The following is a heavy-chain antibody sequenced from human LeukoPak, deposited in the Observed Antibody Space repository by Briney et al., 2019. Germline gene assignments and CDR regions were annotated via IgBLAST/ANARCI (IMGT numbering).Heavy chain of an antibody. Sequence: PGGSLRLSCAASGITFISYTMNWVRQAPGKGLEWVAVISYDGSNKYYADSVKARFTISRDNSKNTLYLQMNSLSADDTAVYYCARDKLRGSAGNYYYMDVWGKGTTVTVSS. D-gene: IGHD1-26*01. CDR3: ARDKLRGSAGNYYYMDV. J-gene: IGHJ6*03. V-gene: IGHV3-30*04. CDR2: ISYDGSNK. CDR1: GITFISYT.